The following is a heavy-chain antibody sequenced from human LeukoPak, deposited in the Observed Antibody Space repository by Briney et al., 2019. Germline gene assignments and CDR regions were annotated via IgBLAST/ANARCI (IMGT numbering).Heavy chain of an antibody. V-gene: IGHV3-7*01. CDR1: GFTFSSYW. CDR3: AKGYRNHLLILLDS. J-gene: IGHJ5*01. Sequence: GALRLSCAASGFTFSSYWMSWVRQAPGKGLEWVANIKQDGSEKYYVDSVKGRFTISRDNSKNTLYLQMNSLRAADTAVYYCAKGYRNHLLILLDSWGQGTLVTVSS. D-gene: IGHD3-16*01. CDR2: IKQDGSEK.